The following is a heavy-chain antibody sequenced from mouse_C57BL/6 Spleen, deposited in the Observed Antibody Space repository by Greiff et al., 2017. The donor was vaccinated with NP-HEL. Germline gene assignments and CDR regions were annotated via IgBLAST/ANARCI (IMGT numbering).Heavy chain of an antibody. CDR3: AGGDYCDNDDGFAY. V-gene: IGHV1-52*01. D-gene: IGHD1-1*01. CDR1: GYTFTSYW. J-gene: IGHJ3*01. Sequence: QVQLQQPGAELVRPGSSVKLSCKASGYTFTSYWMHWVKQRPIHGLEWIGNIDPSDSDTHYNQKFKDKATLTVDKSSSTAYMQLSSRTSEDSAVYYCAGGDYCDNDDGFAYWGQGTLVTVSA. CDR2: IDPSDSDT.